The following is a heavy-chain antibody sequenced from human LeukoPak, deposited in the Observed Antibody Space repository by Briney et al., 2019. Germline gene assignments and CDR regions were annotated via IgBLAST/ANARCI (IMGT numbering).Heavy chain of an antibody. CDR2: ISSSGSTI. D-gene: IGHD3-22*01. CDR1: GFTFSTYE. CDR3: ARDYDSSGYPYYYYYVDV. V-gene: IGHV3-48*03. Sequence: GGSLRLSCAASGFTFSTYEMNWVRQAPGKGLEWVSYISSSGSTIYYADSVKGRFTISRDNAKNSLYLQMNSLRAEDTALYYCARDYDSSGYPYYYYYVDVWGKGTTVTVSS. J-gene: IGHJ6*03.